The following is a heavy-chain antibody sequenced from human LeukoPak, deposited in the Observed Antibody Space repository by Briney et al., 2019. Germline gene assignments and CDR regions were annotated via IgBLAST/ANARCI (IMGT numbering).Heavy chain of an antibody. CDR3: ARGIIGYYFVF. CDR2: ISAYGNT. Sequence: ASVKVTCKTSGYTFTIYGISWVRQAPAQGHDRMGLISAYGNTNYAQNPQGRVTMTTHTSKSTANTEQRSLRCVVTAVYCCARGIIGYYFVFWGEGTVVSVSS. V-gene: IGHV1-18*01. J-gene: IGHJ4*02. D-gene: IGHD2-15*01. CDR1: GYTFTIYG.